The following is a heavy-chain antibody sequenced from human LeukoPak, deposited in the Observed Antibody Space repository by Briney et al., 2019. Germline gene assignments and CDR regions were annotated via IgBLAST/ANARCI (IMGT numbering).Heavy chain of an antibody. J-gene: IGHJ4*02. D-gene: IGHD6-13*01. CDR1: GFTFSSYE. CDR3: ARDSNSWPFDY. V-gene: IGHV3-48*03. Sequence: GGSLRLSCAASGFTFSSYEMNWVRQAPGKGLEWVSYISRSGSTIYYADPVKGRFTISRDNAKNSLYLQVKSLRAEDTAVYYCARDSNSWPFDYWGQGTLVTVSS. CDR2: ISRSGSTI.